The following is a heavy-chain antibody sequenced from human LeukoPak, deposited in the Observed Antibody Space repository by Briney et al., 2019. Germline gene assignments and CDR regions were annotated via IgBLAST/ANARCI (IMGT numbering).Heavy chain of an antibody. CDR3: ARSYSGSYLPFDY. CDR1: GGSFSGYY. J-gene: IGHJ4*02. D-gene: IGHD1-26*01. V-gene: IGHV4-34*01. CDR2: INHSGST. Sequence: SETLSLTXAVYGGSFSGYYWSWIRQPPGKGLEWIGEINHSGSTNYNPSLKSRVTISVDTSKNQFPLKLSSVTAADTAVYYCARSYSGSYLPFDYWGQGTLVTVSS.